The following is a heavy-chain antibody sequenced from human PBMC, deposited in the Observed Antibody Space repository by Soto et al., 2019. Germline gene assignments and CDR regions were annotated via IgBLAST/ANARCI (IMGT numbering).Heavy chain of an antibody. CDR2: ISSSSSYI. Sequence: GGSLRLSCAASGFTFSSYSMNWVRHAPGKGLEWVSSISSSSSYIYYADSVKGRFTISRDNAKNSLYLQMNSLRAEDTAVYYCARVTRLDSSGYYSYYYYGMDVWGQGTTVTVSS. D-gene: IGHD3-22*01. J-gene: IGHJ6*02. CDR3: ARVTRLDSSGYYSYYYYGMDV. V-gene: IGHV3-21*01. CDR1: GFTFSSYS.